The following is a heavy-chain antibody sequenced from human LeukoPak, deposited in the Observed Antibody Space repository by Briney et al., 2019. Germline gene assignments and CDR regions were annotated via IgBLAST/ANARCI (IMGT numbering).Heavy chain of an antibody. CDR3: ARDQYYYYYYMDV. CDR2: INTDGSST. Sequence: GGSLRLSCAASGFTFSSYWMHWVRQAPGKGLVWVSRINTDGSSTSYADSVKGRFTISRDNAKNTLYLQMNSLRAEDTAVYYCARDQYYYYYYMDVWGKGATVTVSS. V-gene: IGHV3-74*01. CDR1: GFTFSSYW. J-gene: IGHJ6*03.